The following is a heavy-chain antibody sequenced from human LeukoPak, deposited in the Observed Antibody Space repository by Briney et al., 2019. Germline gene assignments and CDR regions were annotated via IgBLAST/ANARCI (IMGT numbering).Heavy chain of an antibody. J-gene: IGHJ4*02. Sequence: ASVKVSCKASGYIFTSYDINWVRQATGQGLEWMGWMNPNSGNTGYAQKFQGRVTMTRNTSISTAYMELSSLRSEDTAVYYCARVRGMVRGVIKPYTFDYWGQGTLVTVSS. V-gene: IGHV1-8*01. CDR2: MNPNSGNT. D-gene: IGHD3-10*01. CDR1: GYIFTSYD. CDR3: ARVRGMVRGVIKPYTFDY.